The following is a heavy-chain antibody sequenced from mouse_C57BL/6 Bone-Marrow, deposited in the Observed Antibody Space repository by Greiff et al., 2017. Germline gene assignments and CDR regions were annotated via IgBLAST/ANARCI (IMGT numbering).Heavy chain of an antibody. Sequence: VQLQQSGAELVKPGASGKISCKASGYAFSSYWMTWVKQRPGKGLEWIGQIYPGAGGTNYNGKFKGKATLTADTSSSEAYMQLSSLTSEGSAVYFCARGGYGSSDWYFDVWGTGTTVTVSS. CDR1: GYAFSSYW. CDR3: ARGGYGSSDWYFDV. D-gene: IGHD1-1*01. CDR2: IYPGAGGT. V-gene: IGHV1-80*01. J-gene: IGHJ1*03.